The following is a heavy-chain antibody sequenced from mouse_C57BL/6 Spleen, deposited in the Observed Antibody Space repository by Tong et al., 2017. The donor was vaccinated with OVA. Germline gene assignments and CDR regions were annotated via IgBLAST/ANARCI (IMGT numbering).Heavy chain of an antibody. Sequence: VQLQESGPGLVAPSQSLSITCTVSGFSLTSYGVHWVRQPPGKGLEWLGVIWAGGSTNYNSALMSRLSISKDNSKSKVFFKMNSLQADDTAIYYCARMYGKDAMDYWGQGTSVTVSS. CDR2: IWAGGST. D-gene: IGHD2-10*02. V-gene: IGHV2-9*02. J-gene: IGHJ4*01. CDR1: GFSLTSYG. CDR3: ARMYGKDAMDY.